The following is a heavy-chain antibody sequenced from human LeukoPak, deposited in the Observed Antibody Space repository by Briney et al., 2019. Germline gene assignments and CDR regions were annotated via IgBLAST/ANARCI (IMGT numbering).Heavy chain of an antibody. CDR2: VYHSGST. V-gene: IGHV4-59*12. CDR3: AGAYCGGDCYSGRAFDI. CDR1: GSSMSKYS. D-gene: IGHD2-21*02. Sequence: SETLSLTCPVPGSSMSKYSGSWIRQPPGKGLGWIGEVYHSGSTNYYPSLKSRVTISIEKSKNQFSLKLSSVTAADTAVYYCAGAYCGGDCYSGRAFDIWGQGTMVTVSS. J-gene: IGHJ3*02.